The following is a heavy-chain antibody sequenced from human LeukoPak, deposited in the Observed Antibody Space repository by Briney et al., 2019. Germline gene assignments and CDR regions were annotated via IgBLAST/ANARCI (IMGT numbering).Heavy chain of an antibody. V-gene: IGHV3-21*01. CDR1: GFTLSSYS. CDR3: ASLVTTRHYFDY. D-gene: IGHD4-11*01. J-gene: IGHJ4*02. CDR2: ISSSSSYI. Sequence: GGSLRLSCAASGFTLSSYSMNWVREARGKGLEWVSYISSSSSYIYYADSVKGRFTIYRDNAKNSLYLQMNSLRAEDTAVYYCASLVTTRHYFDYWGQGTLVTVSS.